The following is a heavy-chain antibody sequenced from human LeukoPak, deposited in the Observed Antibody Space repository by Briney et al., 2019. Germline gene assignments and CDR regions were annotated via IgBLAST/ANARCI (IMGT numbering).Heavy chain of an antibody. CDR1: GFPFSNFR. Sequence: PGGAPEPSFAALGFPFSNFRRNWVPQAPGKGLGGVSSISSSSSYIYYADSVKGRFTISRDNAKNSLYLQMNSLRAEDTAVYYCARPSSSRYGPDGYWGQGTLVTVSS. V-gene: IGHV3-21*01. CDR2: ISSSSSYI. D-gene: IGHD6-13*01. J-gene: IGHJ4*02. CDR3: ARPSSSRYGPDGY.